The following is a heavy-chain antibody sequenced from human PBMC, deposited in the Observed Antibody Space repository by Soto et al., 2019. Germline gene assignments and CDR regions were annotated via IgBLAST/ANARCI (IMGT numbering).Heavy chain of an antibody. Sequence: XAVKVACQASGYPLTSYGSVWVRQAPGQGLEWMGWISAYNGNTNYAQKLQGRVTMTTDTSTSTAYMELRSLRSDDTAVYYCAGDAPYSSRPFQQCGQRTLVTVPS. V-gene: IGHV1-18*01. CDR2: ISAYNGNT. J-gene: IGHJ1*01. CDR3: AGDAPYSSRPFQQ. CDR1: GYPLTSYG. D-gene: IGHD6-13*01.